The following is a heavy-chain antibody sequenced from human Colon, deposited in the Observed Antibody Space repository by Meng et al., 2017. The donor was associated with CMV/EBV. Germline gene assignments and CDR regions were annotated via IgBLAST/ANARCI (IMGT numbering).Heavy chain of an antibody. D-gene: IGHD1-26*01. CDR1: GFTFTAYF. CDR2: INPSGGRT. J-gene: IGHJ4*02. Sequence: ASVKVSCKASGFTFTAYFFHWVRQAPGQGLEWMGIINPSGGRTTYAERFQGRVTMTWDRSTSTVYMELSSLRSEDTAVYYCARDLVGATADYWGQGSLVTVSS. CDR3: ARDLVGATADY. V-gene: IGHV1-46*01.